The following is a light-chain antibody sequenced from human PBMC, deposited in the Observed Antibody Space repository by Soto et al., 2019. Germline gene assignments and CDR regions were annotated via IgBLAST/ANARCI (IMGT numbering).Light chain of an antibody. J-gene: IGKJ4*01. V-gene: IGKV3-15*01. CDR2: GAS. CDR3: QQYNNWPLT. Sequence: EIARTQSPAPLSVSPGERATLSCRASQSVSSNLAWYQQKPGQAPRLLIYGASTRATGIPARFSGSGSGTEFTLTISSLQSEDFAVYYCQQYNNWPLTFGGGTKVDIK. CDR1: QSVSSN.